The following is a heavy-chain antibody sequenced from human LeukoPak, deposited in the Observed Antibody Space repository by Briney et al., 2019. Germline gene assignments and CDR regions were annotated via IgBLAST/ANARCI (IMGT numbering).Heavy chain of an antibody. V-gene: IGHV7-4-1*02. Sequence: ASVKVSCKASGYTFTTYAMNWVRQAPGEGLEWMGWINTNTGNPTYAQDFTGRFIFSLDTSVSTAYLQISSLKPEDTAVYYCARGRGFCSGGSCLFDPWGQGTLVTVSS. CDR1: GYTFTTYA. CDR3: ARGRGFCSGGSCLFDP. J-gene: IGHJ5*02. D-gene: IGHD2-15*01. CDR2: INTNTGNP.